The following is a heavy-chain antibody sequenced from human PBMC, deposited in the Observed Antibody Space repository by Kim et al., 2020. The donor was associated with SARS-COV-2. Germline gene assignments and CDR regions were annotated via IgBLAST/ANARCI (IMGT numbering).Heavy chain of an antibody. CDR1: GYTFTSYA. D-gene: IGHD3-10*01. V-gene: IGHV7-4-1*02. CDR2: INTNTGNP. Sequence: ASVKVSCKASGYTFTSYAMNWVRQAPGQGLEWMGWINTNTGNPTYAQGFTGRFAFSLDTSVSTAYLQISSLKAEDTAVYYCARDKTPRKLLWFGEFSYYYYHGIDVGRQGTSVTVTS. J-gene: IGHJ6*02. CDR3: ARDKTPRKLLWFGEFSYYYYHGIDV.